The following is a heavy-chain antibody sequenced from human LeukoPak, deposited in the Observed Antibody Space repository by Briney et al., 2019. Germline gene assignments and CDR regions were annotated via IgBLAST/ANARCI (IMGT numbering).Heavy chain of an antibody. D-gene: IGHD3-3*01. V-gene: IGHV3-7*04. CDR2: IKPDGSEK. Sequence: GGSLRLSCAASGFTFSNYWMGWVRQAPGKGLEWVANIKPDGSEKYCVDSVKGRFSISRDNVRNVLYLQMNNLRAGDTALYYCARGDFWSGDYTDAFDVWGQGTMVTVSA. CDR1: GFTFSNYW. CDR3: ARGDFWSGDYTDAFDV. J-gene: IGHJ3*01.